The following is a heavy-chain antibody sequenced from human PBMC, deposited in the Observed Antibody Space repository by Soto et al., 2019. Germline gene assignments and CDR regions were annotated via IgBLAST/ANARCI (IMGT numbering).Heavy chain of an antibody. V-gene: IGHV3-74*01. J-gene: IGHJ4*02. CDR3: ASGVHGHYGSDY. CDR1: GFTFNRYW. CDR2: INGDASRT. Sequence: EEQLVESGGNLVQPGGSLRLSCAASGFTFNRYWMHWVRQTPGRGLMWVSRINGDASRTNYADAVKGRFTISRDNAKNTVYLQRDRLRVEDTAVYYCASGVHGHYGSDYWGRGALVTVSS. D-gene: IGHD4-17*01.